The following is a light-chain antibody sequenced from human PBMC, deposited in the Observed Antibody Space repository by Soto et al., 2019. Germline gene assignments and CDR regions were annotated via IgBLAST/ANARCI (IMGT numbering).Light chain of an antibody. CDR2: AAS. CDR1: QGISSY. CDR3: QQYYSYPRT. V-gene: IGKV1-8*01. J-gene: IGKJ1*01. Sequence: AIRMTQSPSSFSASTGDRVTITCRASQGISSYLDWYQQKPGKAPKLLIYAASTLERGVPSRFSGSGSGTDFTLTIGSLQSEDFATYYCQQYYSYPRTFGQGTKVEIK.